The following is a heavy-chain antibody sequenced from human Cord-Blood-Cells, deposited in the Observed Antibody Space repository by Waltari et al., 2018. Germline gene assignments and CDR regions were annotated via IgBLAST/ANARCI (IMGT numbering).Heavy chain of an antibody. CDR1: GGSFSGYY. D-gene: IGHD6-6*01. V-gene: IGHV4-34*01. J-gene: IGHJ3*02. CDR2: INHSGST. CDR3: ARGRKAARYDAFDI. Sequence: QVQLQQWGAGLLKPSEPLSLTCAVYGGSFSGYYWSWIRQPPGKGLEWIGEINHSGSTNYNPSLKSRVTISVDTSKNQFSLKLSSVTAADTAVYYCARGRKAARYDAFDIWGQGTMVTVSS.